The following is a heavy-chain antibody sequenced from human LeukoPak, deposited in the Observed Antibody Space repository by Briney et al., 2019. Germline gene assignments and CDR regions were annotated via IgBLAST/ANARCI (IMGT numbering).Heavy chain of an antibody. D-gene: IGHD3-22*01. J-gene: IGHJ3*02. Sequence: SETLSLTCTVSGGSISSYYWNWIRQPAGKGLEWIGRISSSGSTNYNPSLKSRVTISVDTSKNQFSLKLSSVTAADTAVYFCARGPYSYDSSGAFDIWGQGTMVTVSS. CDR3: ARGPYSYDSSGAFDI. CDR1: GGSISSYY. CDR2: ISSSGST. V-gene: IGHV4-4*07.